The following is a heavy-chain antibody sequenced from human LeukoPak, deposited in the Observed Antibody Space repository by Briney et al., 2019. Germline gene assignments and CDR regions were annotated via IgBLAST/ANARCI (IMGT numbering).Heavy chain of an antibody. V-gene: IGHV3-21*01. CDR1: GFTFSSYS. J-gene: IGHJ4*02. Sequence: GGSLRLSCAASGFTFSSYSMNWVRQAPGKGLEWVSSISSSSSYIYYADSVKGRFTISRDNAKNSLYLQMNSLRAEDTAVYYCARGLEAYCGGDCYPDYWGQGTLVTVSS. CDR3: ARGLEAYCGGDCYPDY. CDR2: ISSSSSYI. D-gene: IGHD2-21*01.